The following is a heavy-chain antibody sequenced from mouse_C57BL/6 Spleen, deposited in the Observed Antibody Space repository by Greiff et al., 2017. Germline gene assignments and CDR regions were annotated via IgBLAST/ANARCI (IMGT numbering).Heavy chain of an antibody. D-gene: IGHD1-1*01. Sequence: VQLQQSVAELVRPGASVKLSCTASGFNIKHTYMHWVKQRPEQGLEWIGRIDPANGNTKYAPKFQGKATITADTSSNTAYLQLSSLTSEDTAIYYGASEDYDGSPSFAYGGQGTLVTVSA. J-gene: IGHJ3*01. CDR1: GFNIKHTY. CDR3: ASEDYDGSPSFAY. V-gene: IGHV14-3*01. CDR2: IDPANGNT.